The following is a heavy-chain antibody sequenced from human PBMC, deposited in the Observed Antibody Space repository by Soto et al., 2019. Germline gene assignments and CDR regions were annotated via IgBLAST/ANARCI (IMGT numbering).Heavy chain of an antibody. V-gene: IGHV1-69*06. CDR2: IIPIFGTA. D-gene: IGHD2-2*01. Sequence: GASVKVSCKASGGTFSSYAISGVRQAPGQGLEWMGGIIPIFGTANYAQKFQGRVTITADKSTSTAYMELSSLRSEDTAVYYCAGPDIVVVPASERNYYYYYGMDVWGQGTTVTVSS. CDR3: AGPDIVVVPASERNYYYYYGMDV. CDR1: GGTFSSYA. J-gene: IGHJ6*02.